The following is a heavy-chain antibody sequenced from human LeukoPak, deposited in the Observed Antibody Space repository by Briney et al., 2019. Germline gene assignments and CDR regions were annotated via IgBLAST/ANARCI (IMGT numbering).Heavy chain of an antibody. CDR1: GGSFSDYY. CDR2: INHSGST. Sequence: SETLSLTCAVYGGSFSDYYWSWIRQPPGKGLEWIGEINHSGSTNSNPSLKSRVIISIDTSKNQFSLKLSSVTAADTAVYYCARPTIALLAFDIWGQGTMVTVSS. J-gene: IGHJ3*02. D-gene: IGHD5-24*01. CDR3: ARPTIALLAFDI. V-gene: IGHV4-34*01.